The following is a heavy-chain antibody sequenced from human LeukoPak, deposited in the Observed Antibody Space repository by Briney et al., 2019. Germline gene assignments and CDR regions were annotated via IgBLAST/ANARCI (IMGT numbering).Heavy chain of an antibody. J-gene: IGHJ4*02. Sequence: KPSETLPLTCTVSGGSISSGDYYWSWIRQPPGKGLEWIGYIYYSGSTYYNPPLKSRVTISVDTSKNQFSLKLSSVTAADTAVYYCARLIAADGGPFDYWGQGTLATVSS. CDR3: ARLIAADGGPFDY. V-gene: IGHV4-30-4*01. CDR1: GGSISSGDYY. D-gene: IGHD6-13*01. CDR2: IYYSGST.